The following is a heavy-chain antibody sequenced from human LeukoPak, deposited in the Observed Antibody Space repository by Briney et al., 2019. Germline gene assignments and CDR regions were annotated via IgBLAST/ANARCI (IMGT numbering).Heavy chain of an antibody. CDR1: GYTFTSYD. Sequence: ASVKVSCKASGYTFTSYDINWVRQATGQGLEWMGWMNPNSGNTGYAQKFQGRVTMTRNTSISTAYMELSSLRSEDTAVYYCARNQNQDSSDWYEVFDPWGQGTLVTVSS. CDR3: ARNQNQDSSDWYEVFDP. D-gene: IGHD6-19*01. J-gene: IGHJ5*02. CDR2: MNPNSGNT. V-gene: IGHV1-8*01.